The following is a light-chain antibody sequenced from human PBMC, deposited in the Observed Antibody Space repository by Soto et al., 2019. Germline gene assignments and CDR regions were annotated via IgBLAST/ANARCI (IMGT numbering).Light chain of an antibody. Sequence: QSALTQPASVSGSPGQSITISCTGTRSDVGSYNLVSWYQQHPGKAPKLMTYEGTKRPSGVSNRFSASKSGSTASLTISGLQAEDEADYYCCSYAGSDTFAVFGSGTKVTVL. CDR1: RSDVGSYNL. V-gene: IGLV2-23*03. J-gene: IGLJ1*01. CDR2: EGT. CDR3: CSYAGSDTFAV.